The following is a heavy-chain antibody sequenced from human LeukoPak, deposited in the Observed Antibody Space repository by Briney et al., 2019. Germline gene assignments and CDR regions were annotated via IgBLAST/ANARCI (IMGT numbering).Heavy chain of an antibody. J-gene: IGHJ3*02. CDR2: IYHSGST. Sequence: SETLSLTCAVSGYSISSGYYCGWIRQPPGKGLEWIGSIYHSGSTYYNPSLKSRVTISVYTSKNQFSLKPSSVTAADTAVYYCARKYCSSTSCYFPAFDIWGQGTMVTVSS. V-gene: IGHV4-38-2*01. D-gene: IGHD2-2*01. CDR3: ARKYCSSTSCYFPAFDI. CDR1: GYSISSGYY.